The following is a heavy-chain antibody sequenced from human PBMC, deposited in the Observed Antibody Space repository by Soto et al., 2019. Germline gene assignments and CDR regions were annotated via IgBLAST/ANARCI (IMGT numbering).Heavy chain of an antibody. CDR2: IIPIFGTD. V-gene: IGHV1-69*06. D-gene: IGHD2-2*02. J-gene: IGHJ6*02. CDR3: ARAGYRSSTSCYRVGYYYYYYGMDV. CDR1: GGTFSSYA. Sequence: QVQLVQSGAEVKKPGSSVKVSCKASGGTFSSYATSWVRQAPGQGLEWMGGIIPIFGTDNYAQKFQGRVTLTADKSTSTANRELSSLRSEDTAVYYCARAGYRSSTSCYRVGYYYYYYGMDVWGQGTTVTVSS.